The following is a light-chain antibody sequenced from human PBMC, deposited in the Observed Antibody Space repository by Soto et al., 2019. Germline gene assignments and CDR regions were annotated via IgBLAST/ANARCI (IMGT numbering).Light chain of an antibody. V-gene: IGLV2-8*01. CDR2: GVT. J-gene: IGLJ2*01. Sequence: QSALAQPASVSGSPGQSITISCSGTSSDIGYYNFVSWYQQHPGKAPKLMIYGVTKRPSGVPYRFSGSKSGNTASLTVSGLQAEDEADYYCASYTGSNHVLFGGGTKVTVL. CDR1: SSDIGYYNF. CDR3: ASYTGSNHVL.